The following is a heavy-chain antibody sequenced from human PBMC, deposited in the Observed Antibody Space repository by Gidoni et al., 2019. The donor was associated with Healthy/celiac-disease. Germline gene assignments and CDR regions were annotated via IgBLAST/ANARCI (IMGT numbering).Heavy chain of an antibody. V-gene: IGHV3-23*01. D-gene: IGHD6-13*01. CDR3: AKVSEAAAGNLVFDY. CDR2: LSGSGGST. J-gene: IGHJ4*02. Sequence: EVQLLESGGGLVQPGGSLRLSCAASGFTFSSYAMSWVRQAPGKGLEWVSALSGSGGSTYYADSVKGRFTISRDKSKNTRYLQMNSLRAEDTAVYYCAKVSEAAAGNLVFDYWGQGTLVTVSS. CDR1: GFTFSSYA.